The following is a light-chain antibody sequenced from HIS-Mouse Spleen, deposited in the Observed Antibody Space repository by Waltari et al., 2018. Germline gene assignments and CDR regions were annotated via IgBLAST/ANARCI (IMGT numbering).Light chain of an antibody. CDR1: RSHVGSYNL. CDR3: CSYAGSSTWV. J-gene: IGLJ3*02. V-gene: IGLV2-23*01. Sequence: QSALTQPASVSGSPGQSITISCTGTRSHVGSYNLVPWYQQHPGKAPKLMIYEGSKRPSGVSNRFSGSKSGNTASLTISGLQAEDEADYYCCSYAGSSTWVFGGGTKLTVL. CDR2: EGS.